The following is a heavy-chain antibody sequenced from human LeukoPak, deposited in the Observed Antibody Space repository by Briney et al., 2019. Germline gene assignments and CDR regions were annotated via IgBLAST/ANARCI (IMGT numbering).Heavy chain of an antibody. CDR3: ARAGQQLVMDV. CDR2: TCYRSKLYH. Sequence: SQTLSLTCVISGDSVSSNSAAWYWIRQSPSRGLEWLGSTCYRSKLYHDYAVSVRSRITINPDTSKNQFSLQLNSVTPEDTAVYYCARAGQQLVMDVWGQGTTVTISS. J-gene: IGHJ6*02. V-gene: IGHV6-1*01. CDR1: GDSVSSNSAA. D-gene: IGHD6-13*01.